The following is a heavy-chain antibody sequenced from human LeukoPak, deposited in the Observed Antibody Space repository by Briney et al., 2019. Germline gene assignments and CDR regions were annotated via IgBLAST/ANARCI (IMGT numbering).Heavy chain of an antibody. Sequence: QPGGSLRLSCAASGFSFTNYWMSWVRQAPGKGLEWVANVKEDGTTKQYVDSVKGRFTISRDNAKNSLYLQMDSLRAGDTAVYYCVSQEVVPHWGQGTLVSVSS. D-gene: IGHD2-15*01. CDR3: VSQEVVPH. J-gene: IGHJ4*02. CDR2: VKEDGTTK. V-gene: IGHV3-7*01. CDR1: GFSFTNYW.